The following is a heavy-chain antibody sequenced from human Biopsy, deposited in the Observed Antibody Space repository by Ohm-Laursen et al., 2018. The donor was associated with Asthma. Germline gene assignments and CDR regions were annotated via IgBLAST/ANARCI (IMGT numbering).Heavy chain of an antibody. CDR3: ASRGGDFWSGYYMDY. CDR2: FSFYGRYE. D-gene: IGHD3-3*01. V-gene: IGHV3-30*03. CDR1: GFSFGSFG. J-gene: IGHJ4*02. Sequence: SLRLSCAASGFSFGSFGMHGVRQVPAKGPGGGALFSFYGRYEYYADSVKGRFTISRDNPMKRLYLQMSSLTAEDTAVYYCASRGGDFWSGYYMDYWGQGTLVTVSS.